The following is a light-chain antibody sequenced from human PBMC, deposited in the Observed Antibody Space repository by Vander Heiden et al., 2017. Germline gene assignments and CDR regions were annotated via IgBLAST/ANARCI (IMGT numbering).Light chain of an antibody. CDR1: QSISSW. V-gene: IGKV1-5*01. J-gene: IGKJ1*01. Sequence: DIQMTQSPSTLSASVGDRVTITCRASQSISSWLAWCQQKPGKAPKLLIYDASSLQSGVPSRFSGSGSGTYFSLTISSLQSDDFATYYCQQYNRYSRTFGQGTKVEIK. CDR3: QQYNRYSRT. CDR2: DAS.